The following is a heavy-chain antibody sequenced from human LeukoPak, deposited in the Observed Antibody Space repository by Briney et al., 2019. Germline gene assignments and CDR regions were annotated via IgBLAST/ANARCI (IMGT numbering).Heavy chain of an antibody. CDR2: IYYSGST. J-gene: IGHJ6*02. Sequence: SETLSLTCTVSGGSISSGGYYWSWIRQHPGKGLEGIGYIYYSGSTYYNPSLKSRVTISVDTSKNQFSLKLSSVTAADTAVYYCARGSGYCSSTSCYTRIYGMDVWGQGTTVTVSS. D-gene: IGHD2-2*02. CDR1: GGSISSGGYY. CDR3: ARGSGYCSSTSCYTRIYGMDV. V-gene: IGHV4-31*03.